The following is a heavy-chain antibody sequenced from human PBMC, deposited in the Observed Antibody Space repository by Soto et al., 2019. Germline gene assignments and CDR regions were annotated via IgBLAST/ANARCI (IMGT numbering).Heavy chain of an antibody. V-gene: IGHV3-30-3*01. D-gene: IGHD5-18*01. CDR3: AREKHTIRGYSYGLDY. Sequence: PGGSLRLSCAASGFTFSSYAMHWVRQAPGKGLEWVAVISYDGSNKYYADSVKGRFTISRDNSKNTLYLQMNSLRAEDTAVYYCAREKHTIRGYSYGLDYWGQGTLVTVSS. J-gene: IGHJ4*02. CDR2: ISYDGSNK. CDR1: GFTFSSYA.